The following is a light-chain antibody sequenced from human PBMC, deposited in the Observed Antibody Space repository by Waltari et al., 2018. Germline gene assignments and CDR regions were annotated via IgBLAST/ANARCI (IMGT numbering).Light chain of an antibody. V-gene: IGLV2-11*01. Sequence: QSALTQPRSVSGSPGQSVTISCTGTNSAVGGYNSGSWYQHHPGKAPKLMIYDVSKRPSGVPDRFSGSKSGNTASLTISGLQAEDEADYYCCSYAGSYTYVFGTGTKVTVL. CDR2: DVS. CDR3: CSYAGSYTYV. CDR1: NSAVGGYNS. J-gene: IGLJ1*01.